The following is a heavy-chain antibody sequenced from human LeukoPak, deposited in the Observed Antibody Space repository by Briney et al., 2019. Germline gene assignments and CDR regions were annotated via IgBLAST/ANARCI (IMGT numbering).Heavy chain of an antibody. D-gene: IGHD3-22*01. V-gene: IGHV3-30-3*01. J-gene: IGHJ4*02. Sequence: SGGSLRLSCAASGFTFSTYSMHWARQAPGKGLEWVTMISSDGGKKYYADSVKGRFTISRDNAKNSLYLQMNSLRAEDTAVYYCARDPSSYYYDSSGYPEYYFDYWGQGTLVTVSS. CDR1: GFTFSTYS. CDR3: ARDPSSYYYDSSGYPEYYFDY. CDR2: ISSDGGKK.